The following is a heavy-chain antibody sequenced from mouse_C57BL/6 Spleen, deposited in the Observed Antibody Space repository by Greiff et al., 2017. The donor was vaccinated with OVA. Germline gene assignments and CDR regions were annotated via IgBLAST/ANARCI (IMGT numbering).Heavy chain of an antibody. Sequence: QVQLQQSGPELVKPGASVKISCKASGYAFSSSWMNWVKQRPGKGLEWIGRIYPGDGDTNYNGKFKGKATLTADKSSSTAYMQLSSLTSDDSAVYFCARGDYYGSSLFDYWGQGTTLTVSS. CDR2: IYPGDGDT. CDR3: ARGDYYGSSLFDY. CDR1: GYAFSSSW. V-gene: IGHV1-82*01. D-gene: IGHD1-1*01. J-gene: IGHJ2*01.